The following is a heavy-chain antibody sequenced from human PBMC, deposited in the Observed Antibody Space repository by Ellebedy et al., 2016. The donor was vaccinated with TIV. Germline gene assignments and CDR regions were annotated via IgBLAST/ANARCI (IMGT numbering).Heavy chain of an antibody. J-gene: IGHJ5*02. CDR1: GGSVSSTRYY. CDR2: VYYSGSP. Sequence: MPSETLSLTCSVSGGSVSSTRYYWAWIRQPPGKGLEYIGSVYYSGSPYYNPSFKSRVTPSADTSQNQFSLNLRTVTAADTAVYYCARDPALPRGRFDTWGQGTLVTVSS. CDR3: ARDPALPRGRFDT. V-gene: IGHV4-39*02.